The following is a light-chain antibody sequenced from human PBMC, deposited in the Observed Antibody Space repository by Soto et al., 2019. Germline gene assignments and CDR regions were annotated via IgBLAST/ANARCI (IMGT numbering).Light chain of an antibody. CDR1: QSVSSSY. Sequence: EIVLTQSPGTLYLSTGERATLSCRSSQSVSSSYLAWNQHKPGQAPRLLIYDVSSRATGIPDRFSGSGSGTDFTLTISRLEPEGFAVYYCQQYGSSPTFGQGTKVEIK. CDR3: QQYGSSPT. V-gene: IGKV3-20*01. CDR2: DVS. J-gene: IGKJ1*01.